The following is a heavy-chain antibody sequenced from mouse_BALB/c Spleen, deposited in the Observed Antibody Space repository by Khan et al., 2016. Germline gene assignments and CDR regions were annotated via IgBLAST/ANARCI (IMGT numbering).Heavy chain of an antibody. V-gene: IGHV3-2*02. CDR1: GYSITSDYA. Sequence: EVKLEVSGPGLVKPSQSLSLTCTVTGYSITSDYAWNWIRQFPGNKLEWMGYISYRGITSYNPSLKSRISIPRDTSKNQFFLQLISVTTEDTATDYWADDGYYAWFPYWGQGTLVTVSA. D-gene: IGHD2-3*01. J-gene: IGHJ3*01. CDR3: ADDGYYAWFPY. CDR2: ISYRGIT.